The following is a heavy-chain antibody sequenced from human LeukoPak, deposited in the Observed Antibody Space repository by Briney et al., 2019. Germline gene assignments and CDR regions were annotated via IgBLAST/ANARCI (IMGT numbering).Heavy chain of an antibody. CDR2: IYHHGAT. Sequence: SETLSLTCTVSGGSISGYYWSWIRQPPGKGLEWIGEIYHHGATNYNPSLKSRVTLSVDKSKNQFSLELSSVTAADTAVYYCARGPSVAAHLDYWGQGTLVTVSS. CDR3: ARGPSVAAHLDY. V-gene: IGHV4-34*01. CDR1: GGSISGYY. J-gene: IGHJ4*02. D-gene: IGHD5-12*01.